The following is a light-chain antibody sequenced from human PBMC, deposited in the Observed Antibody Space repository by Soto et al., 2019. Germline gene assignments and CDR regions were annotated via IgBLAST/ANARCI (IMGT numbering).Light chain of an antibody. CDR2: GAS. J-gene: IGKJ1*01. CDR3: QQYVYSPRK. CDR1: QIVYNGY. V-gene: IGKV3-20*01. Sequence: ENMLAQSRGTLSLSESEGTRMSCSFSQIVYNGYFAWYQQKPGQPPRLLIYGASNRATGISYRFSGSGSGTEFTLTISRLQPGDFAVYYCQQYVYSPRKFGQGTKVDI.